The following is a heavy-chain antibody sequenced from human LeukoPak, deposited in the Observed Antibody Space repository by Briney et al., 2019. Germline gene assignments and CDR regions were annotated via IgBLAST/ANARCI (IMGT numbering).Heavy chain of an antibody. Sequence: GESLRLSCAASEFTFSSYSMNWVRQAPGKGLEWVSSITSTCNFVHYADSVKGRFTISRDNAKNSLYLQMDSLRGEDTAVYFCARVGCRGGSCSSRGDYYYGMDVWGQGTTVTVSS. CDR3: ARVGCRGGSCSSRGDYYYGMDV. V-gene: IGHV3-21*06. CDR2: ITSTCNFV. D-gene: IGHD2-15*01. CDR1: EFTFSSYS. J-gene: IGHJ6*02.